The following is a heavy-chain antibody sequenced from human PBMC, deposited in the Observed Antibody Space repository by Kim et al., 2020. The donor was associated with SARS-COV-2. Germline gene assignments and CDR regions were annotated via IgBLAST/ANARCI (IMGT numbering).Heavy chain of an antibody. D-gene: IGHD3-10*01. Sequence: GGSLRLSCAASGFTFSNYYMSWIRQAPGKGLEWVSYISSSSSYTNYADSVKGRFTISRDNAKNSLYLQMNSLRAEDTAVYYCASHYYGSGSYPLFDYWGQGTLVTVSS. J-gene: IGHJ4*02. CDR2: ISSSSSYT. V-gene: IGHV3-11*03. CDR1: GFTFSNYY. CDR3: ASHYYGSGSYPLFDY.